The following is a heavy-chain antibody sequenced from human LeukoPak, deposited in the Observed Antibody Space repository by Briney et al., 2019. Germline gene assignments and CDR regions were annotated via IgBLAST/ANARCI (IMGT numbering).Heavy chain of an antibody. D-gene: IGHD5/OR15-5a*01. CDR2: IYYSGST. CDR3: ARAPPVSYYFDY. CDR1: GGSISSYY. V-gene: IGHV4-59*01. J-gene: IGHJ4*02. Sequence: SETLSLTCTVSGGSISSYYWSWIRQPPGKGLEWIGYIYYSGSTNYNPSLKGRVTISVDTSKNQFSLKLSSVTAADTAVYYCARAPPVSYYFDYWGQGTLVTVSS.